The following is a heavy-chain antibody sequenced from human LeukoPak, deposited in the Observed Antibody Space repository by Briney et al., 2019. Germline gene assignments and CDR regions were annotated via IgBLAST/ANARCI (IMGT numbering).Heavy chain of an antibody. V-gene: IGHV1-69*05. D-gene: IGHD6-13*01. CDR1: GYTFTSYA. CDR3: ARDGSIAAAGSLFQH. Sequence: SVKVSCKASGYTFTSYAMHWVRQAPGQGLEWMGGIIPIFGTANYAQKFQGRVTITTDESTNTAYMELSSLRSEDTAVYYCARDGSIAAAGSLFQHWGQGTLATVSS. CDR2: IIPIFGTA. J-gene: IGHJ1*01.